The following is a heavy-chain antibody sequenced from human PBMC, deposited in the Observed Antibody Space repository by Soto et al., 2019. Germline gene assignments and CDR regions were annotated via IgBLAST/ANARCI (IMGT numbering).Heavy chain of an antibody. J-gene: IGHJ6*02. CDR1: GYTFSDYG. D-gene: IGHD3-9*01. Sequence: QVLLVQSGAEVKKPGASVKVSCKTSGYTFSDYGISWVRQAPGQGLQWMGWVSAYNGNTNYAQNLQGRVTMSTDTSTSPAYMELRSLRSDDTAVYYCARDDHGSYHALTGTYVRSDYYYYYGMDVWGQGTTVTVSS. CDR2: VSAYNGNT. CDR3: ARDDHGSYHALTGTYVRSDYYYYYGMDV. V-gene: IGHV1-18*01.